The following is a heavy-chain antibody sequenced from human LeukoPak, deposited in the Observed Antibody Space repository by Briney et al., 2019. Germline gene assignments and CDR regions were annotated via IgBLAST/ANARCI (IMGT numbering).Heavy chain of an antibody. J-gene: IGHJ3*02. CDR1: GGSISSYY. CDR3: SRRTNYCSSTNCYGFDI. D-gene: IGHD2-2*01. V-gene: IGHV4-59*08. Sequence: SETLSLTCTVSGGSISSYYWSWIRQPPGKGLEWIGYIYYSGSTNYNPALKSRVTISVDTSKNQFSLKLSSVTASDTAVYYCSRRTNYCSSTNCYGFDIWGQGTMVTVSS. CDR2: IYYSGST.